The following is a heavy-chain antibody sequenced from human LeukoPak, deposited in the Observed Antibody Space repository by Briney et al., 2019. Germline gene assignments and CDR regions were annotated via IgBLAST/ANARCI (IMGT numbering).Heavy chain of an antibody. CDR3: ARTTMYYYYYMDV. J-gene: IGHJ6*03. Sequence: SETLSLTCTVSGGSISSYYWSWIRQPPGKGLEWIGYIYYSGSTNYNPSLKSRVTISVDTSKNQFSLKLSSVTAADTAVYYCARTTMYYYYYMDVWGKGTTATISS. D-gene: IGHD4/OR15-4a*01. CDR2: IYYSGST. CDR1: GGSISSYY. V-gene: IGHV4-59*08.